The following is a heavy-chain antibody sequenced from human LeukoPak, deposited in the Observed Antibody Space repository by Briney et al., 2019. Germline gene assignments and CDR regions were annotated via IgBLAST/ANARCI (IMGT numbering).Heavy chain of an antibody. CDR3: VRDGPFGSGTFGY. V-gene: IGHV3-7*01. D-gene: IGHD3-10*01. CDR1: GFSFSRCW. CDR2: IKVDGSEK. J-gene: IGHJ4*02. Sequence: PGGSLRLSCVASGFSFSRCWMSWVRQAPGKGLEWVSYIKVDGSEKHYLDSVEGRVIISRDNAKNSLHLQMNSLRAEDTAEYYCVRDGPFGSGTFGYWAQGTLVSVSS.